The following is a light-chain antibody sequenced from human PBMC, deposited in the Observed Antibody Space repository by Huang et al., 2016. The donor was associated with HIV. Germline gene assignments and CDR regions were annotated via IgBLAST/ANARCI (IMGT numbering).Light chain of an antibody. V-gene: IGKV1-27*01. Sequence: DIQMTQSPSSLSASVGDRVTFTCRASQDIGNYLAWSQQKPVKVPKLLIYAASTLQSGVPSRFSGIGSGTEFTLTISSLQPEDVATYFCHRYNIAPTFGQGTRLEIK. CDR1: QDIGNY. CDR2: AAS. CDR3: HRYNIAPT. J-gene: IGKJ5*01.